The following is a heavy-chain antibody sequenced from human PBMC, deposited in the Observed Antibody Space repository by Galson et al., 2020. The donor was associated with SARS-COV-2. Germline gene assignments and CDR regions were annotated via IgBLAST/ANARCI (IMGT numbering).Heavy chain of an antibody. CDR3: ARYKIITMGGYYYGMDV. J-gene: IGHJ6*02. CDR2: IDWDDDK. Sequence: ESGPTLAKPTQTLTLTCTFSGFSLSTSGMCVSWIRQPPGKALEWLARIDWDDDKYYSTSLKTRLTISKDTSKNQVVLTMTNMDPVDTATCYGARYKIITMGGYYYGMDVWGQGTNGTVSS. V-gene: IGHV2-70*11. CDR1: GFSLSTSGMC. D-gene: IGHD3-3*01.